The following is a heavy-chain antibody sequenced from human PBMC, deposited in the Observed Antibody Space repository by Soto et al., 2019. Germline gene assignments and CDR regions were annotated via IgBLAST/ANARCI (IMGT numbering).Heavy chain of an antibody. J-gene: IGHJ6*02. V-gene: IGHV1-69*01. D-gene: IGHD2-15*01. CDR1: GGTFSSYA. CDR3: ARSQGGSSSLDIYYYYYYGMDV. CDR2: IIPIIGTA. Sequence: QVQLVQSGAEVKKPGSSVKVSCKAPGGTFSSYAISWVRQAPGQGLEWMGGIIPIIGTAKYAQKFQGRVTSTADESTSTGYMELSSLRSEDTAVYYCARSQGGSSSLDIYYYYYYGMDVWGQGTTVTVSS.